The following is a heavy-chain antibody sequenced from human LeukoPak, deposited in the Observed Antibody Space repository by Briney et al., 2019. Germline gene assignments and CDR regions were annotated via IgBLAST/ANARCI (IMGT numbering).Heavy chain of an antibody. D-gene: IGHD2-15*01. CDR3: ARDGPVYCSGGSCADGYYYGMDV. CDR1: GFTFSDYG. J-gene: IGHJ6*02. V-gene: IGHV3-30*02. CDR2: IRNDEIAK. Sequence: GGSLRLSCAASGFTFSDYGMHWVRQAPGKGLEWVAFIRNDEIAKYYADSVKGRFTISRDNSKNTLYLQMNSLRPEDTAVYYRARDGPVYCSGGSCADGYYYGMDVWGQGTTVTVSS.